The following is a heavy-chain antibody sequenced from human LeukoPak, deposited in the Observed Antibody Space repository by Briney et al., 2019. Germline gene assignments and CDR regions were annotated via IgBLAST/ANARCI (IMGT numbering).Heavy chain of an antibody. Sequence: GASVKVSCKASGYTFTGYYMHWVRQAPGQGLEGMGWIDPNRCCTNYAQQFQGRATMTRDTSISTDYMDLSRLRSDDTAVYYCARDSVDADSSSSREPFDYWGQGTLVTVSS. CDR3: ARDSVDADSSSSREPFDY. V-gene: IGHV1-2*02. CDR1: GYTFTGYY. D-gene: IGHD6-6*01. J-gene: IGHJ4*02. CDR2: IDPNRCCT.